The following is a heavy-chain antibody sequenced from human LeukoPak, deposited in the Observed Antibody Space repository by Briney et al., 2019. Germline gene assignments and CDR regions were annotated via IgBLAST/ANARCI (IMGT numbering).Heavy chain of an antibody. CDR3: ARGAMSTFARFDS. CDR1: GFSVSDHY. D-gene: IGHD2/OR15-2a*01. V-gene: IGHV3-53*01. CDR2: IFADDLT. J-gene: IGHJ4*02. Sequence: GGSLRLSCVVSGFSVSDHYMSWVRQAPGKGLQWLSVIFADDLTYYEDSIKGRFTISRDRSQNTLYLQMKSLRAEDTAVYYCARGAMSTFARFDSWGQGTLVSVSS.